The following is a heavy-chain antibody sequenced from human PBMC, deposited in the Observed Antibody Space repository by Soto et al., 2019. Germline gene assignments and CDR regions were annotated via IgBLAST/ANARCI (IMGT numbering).Heavy chain of an antibody. J-gene: IGHJ4*02. CDR1: GYPFTTYY. Sequence: HVQLVQSGTEVKKPGASVRVSCMVSGYPFTTYYIHWVRQAPGQGLEWMGWIDPRSGGTVYEQKCQGRVTMTRDTSISTVYMDLSGLTSDDTALYYCATDDYGSFPYWGQGSLVTVSS. CDR3: ATDDYGSFPY. CDR2: IDPRSGGT. V-gene: IGHV1-2*02. D-gene: IGHD1-26*01.